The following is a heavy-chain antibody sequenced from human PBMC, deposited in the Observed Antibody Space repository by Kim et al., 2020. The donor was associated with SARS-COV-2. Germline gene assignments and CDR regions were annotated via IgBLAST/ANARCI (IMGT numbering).Heavy chain of an antibody. J-gene: IGHJ6*02. CDR2: IYTSGST. D-gene: IGHD3-3*01. CDR1: GGSISSGDYY. Sequence: SETLSLTCTVSGGSISSGDYYWSWIRQPAGKGLEWIGRIYTSGSTNYNPSLKSRVTISVDTSKNQVSLTVSSVTAADTAVYYCARNEYYGGNVYGMDVWGQGTTVTVSS. CDR3: ARNEYYGGNVYGMDV. V-gene: IGHV4-61*02.